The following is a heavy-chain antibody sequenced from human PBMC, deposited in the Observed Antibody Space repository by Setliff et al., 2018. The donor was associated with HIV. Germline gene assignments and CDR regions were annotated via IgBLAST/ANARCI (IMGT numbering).Heavy chain of an antibody. J-gene: IGHJ4*02. Sequence: ASVKVSCKVSGHTLTELSMPWVRQAPGKGLEWMGGFDPEKSEKIYAQKLQGRVTMTEDTSTDTASMGLRGLRSEDTAVYYCATHRWYSGSYLRDYWGQGTLVTVSS. CDR3: ATHRWYSGSYLRDY. V-gene: IGHV1-24*01. CDR2: FDPEKSEK. CDR1: GHTLTELS. D-gene: IGHD1-26*01.